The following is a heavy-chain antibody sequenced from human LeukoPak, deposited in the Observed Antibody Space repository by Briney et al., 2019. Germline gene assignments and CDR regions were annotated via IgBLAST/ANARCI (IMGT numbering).Heavy chain of an antibody. CDR2: ISYSGST. J-gene: IGHJ4*02. V-gene: IGHV4-59*01. Sequence: PSETLSLTCTVSGGSISSYYWSWIRQPPGKGLEWIGFISYSGSTNYNPSLKSRATISVDTPKNQFSLKLSSVTAADTAVYYCARAYASYFLTDYWGQGTLVTVSS. CDR3: ARAYASYFLTDY. CDR1: GGSISSYY. D-gene: IGHD1-26*01.